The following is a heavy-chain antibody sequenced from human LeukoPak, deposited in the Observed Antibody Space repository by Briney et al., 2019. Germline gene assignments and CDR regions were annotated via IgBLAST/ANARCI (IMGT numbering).Heavy chain of an antibody. D-gene: IGHD1/OR15-1a*01. CDR1: GGSISSYY. V-gene: IGHV4-59*08. CDR2: VYYSGST. CDR3: ARSIVGTRSKFDY. Sequence: SETLSLTCTVSGGSISSYYWSWIRQPPREGLEWIGYVYYSGSTNYNPSLKSRVTISVDTSKNHFSLKLSSVTAADTAVYSCARSIVGTRSKFDYWGQGTLVTVSS. J-gene: IGHJ4*02.